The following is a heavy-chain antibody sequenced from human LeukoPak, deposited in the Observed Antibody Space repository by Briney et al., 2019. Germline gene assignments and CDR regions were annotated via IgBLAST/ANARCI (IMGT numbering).Heavy chain of an antibody. CDR3: ARGGGYYYDSSGYYYT. CDR1: GYTFTSYA. J-gene: IGHJ5*02. V-gene: IGHV1-46*01. D-gene: IGHD3-22*01. Sequence: ASVKVSCKASGYTFTSYAMNWVRQAPGQGLEWMGIINPSGGSTSYAQKFQGRVTMTRDMSTSTVYMELSSLRSEDTAVYYCARGGGYYYDSSGYYYTWGQGTLVTVSS. CDR2: INPSGGST.